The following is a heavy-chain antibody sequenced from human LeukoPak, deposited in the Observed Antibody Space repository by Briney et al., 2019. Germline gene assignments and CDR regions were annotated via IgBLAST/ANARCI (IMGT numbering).Heavy chain of an antibody. CDR1: GGSISSSNW. CDR2: IYHSGGT. Sequence: SETLSLTCAVSGGSISSSNWWSWVRQPPGKGLEWIGEIYHSGGTNYNPSLKSRVTISVDKSKNQFSLKLSSVTAADTAVYYCARDGAYDYVWGSYRYFDYWGQGTLVTVSS. J-gene: IGHJ4*02. V-gene: IGHV4-4*02. CDR3: ARDGAYDYVWGSYRYFDY. D-gene: IGHD3-16*02.